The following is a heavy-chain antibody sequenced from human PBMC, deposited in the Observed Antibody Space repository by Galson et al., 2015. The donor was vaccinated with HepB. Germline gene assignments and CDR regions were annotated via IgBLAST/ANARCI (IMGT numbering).Heavy chain of an antibody. CDR2: ISAYNGNT. V-gene: IGHV1-18*04. D-gene: IGHD3-3*01. Sequence: SVKVSCKASGYTFTSYGISWVRQAPGQGLEWMGWISAYNGNTNYAQKLQGRVTMTTDTSTSTAYMELRSLRSDDTAVYYCARARGHYDFWSGYLGNYYGMDVWGQGTTVTVSS. CDR3: ARARGHYDFWSGYLGNYYGMDV. CDR1: GYTFTSYG. J-gene: IGHJ6*02.